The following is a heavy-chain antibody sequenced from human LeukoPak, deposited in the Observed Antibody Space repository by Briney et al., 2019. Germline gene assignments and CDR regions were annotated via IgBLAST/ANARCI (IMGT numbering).Heavy chain of an antibody. V-gene: IGHV1-69*05. CDR1: GGTFSSYA. CDR3: ARDISGGSYSDAFDI. J-gene: IGHJ3*02. D-gene: IGHD1-26*01. CDR2: IIPIFGTA. Sequence: SVKVSCKASGGTFSSYAISWVRQAPGQGLEWMGGIIPIFGTANYAQKFQGRVTITTDESTSTAYMELSSLRSEDTAVYYCARDISGGSYSDAFDIWGQGTMVTVSS.